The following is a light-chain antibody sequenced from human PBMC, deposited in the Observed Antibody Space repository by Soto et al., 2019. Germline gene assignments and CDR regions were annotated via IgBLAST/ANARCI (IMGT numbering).Light chain of an antibody. J-gene: IGKJ5*01. CDR2: GAS. V-gene: IGKV3-15*01. CDR1: QSVSSN. CDR3: QQYNNWLRIT. Sequence: EIVMTQSPATLSVSPGERATLSCRASQSVSSNLAWYQQKPGQAPRLLIHGASTRATGIPARFSGSGSGTEFTLTISSLQSEDFAVYYCQQYNNWLRITFGQGTRLEIK.